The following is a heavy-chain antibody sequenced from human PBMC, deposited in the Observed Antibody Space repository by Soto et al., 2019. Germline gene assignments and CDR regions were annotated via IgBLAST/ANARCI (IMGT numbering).Heavy chain of an antibody. CDR2: ISGSGDST. D-gene: IGHD6-19*01. CDR1: GFTFSSYA. J-gene: IGHJ4*02. Sequence: TGGSLRLSCAASGFTFSSYAMNWVRQAPGKGLEWVSVISGSGDSTYYADSVKGRFTISRDNSKNTLYLQMNSLRAEGTAVYYCARRSSGWYFDYWGQGTLVTVS. V-gene: IGHV3-23*01. CDR3: ARRSSGWYFDY.